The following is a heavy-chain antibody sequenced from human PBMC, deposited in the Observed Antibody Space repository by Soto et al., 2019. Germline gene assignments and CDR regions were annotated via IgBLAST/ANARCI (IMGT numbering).Heavy chain of an antibody. CDR2: ISSSSSYI. CDR3: SWIWQPPENGLEWIGYIYYSGSTNYNPSLKSRVTISVDTSKNQFSLKLSSVTAADTAVYYCARARGSLTFDY. D-gene: IGHD1-26*01. V-gene: IGHV3-21*01. J-gene: IGHJ4*02. Sequence: VGSLRLSCAASGFTFSSYSMNWVRQAPGKGLEWVSSISSSSSYIYYADSVKGRFTISRDNAKNSLYLQMNSLRAEDTAVYYWSWIWQPPENGLEWIGYIYYSGSTNYNPSLKSRVTISVDTSKNQFSLKLSSVTAADTAVYYCARARGSLTFDYWGQGT. CDR1: GFTFSSYS.